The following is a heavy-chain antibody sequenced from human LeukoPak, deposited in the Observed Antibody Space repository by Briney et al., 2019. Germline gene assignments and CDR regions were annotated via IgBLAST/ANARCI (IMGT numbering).Heavy chain of an antibody. CDR2: IDPNSGDT. Sequence: ASVKVSCKASGYTFTGYYMHWVRQAPGQGLEWMGWIDPNSGDTNYVQKFQGRVTMTRDTSITTAYMELSRLTSDDTAVYYCTRDYDIFTQWGQGTLVTFSS. J-gene: IGHJ4*02. V-gene: IGHV1-2*02. D-gene: IGHD3-9*01. CDR1: GYTFTGYY. CDR3: TRDYDIFTQ.